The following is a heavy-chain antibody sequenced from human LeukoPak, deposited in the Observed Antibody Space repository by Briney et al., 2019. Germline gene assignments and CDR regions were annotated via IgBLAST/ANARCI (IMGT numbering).Heavy chain of an antibody. CDR2: ISWDGGST. D-gene: IGHD3-10*01. CDR3: AKDDAWLRFGE. V-gene: IGHV3-43D*03. CDR1: GFTFDDYA. J-gene: IGHJ4*02. Sequence: GGSLRLSCAASGFTFDDYAMHWVRQAPGKGLEWVSLISWDGGSTYYADSVKGRFTISRDNSKNMLYLEVIGLTADDTAVYYCAKDDAWLRFGEWSQGTLVTVSS.